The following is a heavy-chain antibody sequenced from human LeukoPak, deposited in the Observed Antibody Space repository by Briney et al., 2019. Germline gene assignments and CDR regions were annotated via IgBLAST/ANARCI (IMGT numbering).Heavy chain of an antibody. D-gene: IGHD2-15*01. J-gene: IGHJ4*02. V-gene: IGHV4-34*01. CDR1: GGSFSGYY. Sequence: PSETLSLTCAVYGGSFSGYYWSWIRQPPGKGLEWIGEINHSGSTNYNPSLKSRVTISVDTSKNQFSRKLSSVTAADTAVYYCARGGGGPAWYWGQGTLVTVSS. CDR2: INHSGST. CDR3: ARGGGGPAWY.